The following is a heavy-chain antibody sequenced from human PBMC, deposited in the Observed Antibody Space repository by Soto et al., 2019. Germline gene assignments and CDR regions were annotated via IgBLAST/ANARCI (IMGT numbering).Heavy chain of an antibody. V-gene: IGHV1-2*02. CDR1: GYTFTGYY. D-gene: IGHD2-15*01. CDR3: ARYCSGGSCKARYAFDI. CDR2: INPNSGGT. J-gene: IGHJ3*02. Sequence: ASVKVSFKASGYTFTGYYMHWVRQAPGQGLEWMGWINPNSGGTNYAQKFQGRVTMTRDTSISTAYMELSRLRSDDTAVYYCARYCSGGSCKARYAFDIWGQGTMVTVSS.